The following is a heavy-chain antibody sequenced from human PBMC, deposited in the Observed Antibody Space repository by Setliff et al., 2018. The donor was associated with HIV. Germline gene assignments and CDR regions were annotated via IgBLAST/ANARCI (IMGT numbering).Heavy chain of an antibody. CDR2: IIPIFGTA. V-gene: IGHV1-69*06. CDR1: GGTFSSYA. J-gene: IGHJ3*02. D-gene: IGHD2-8*01. CDR3: ARDPGYCTNGACPLTAEGAFDI. Sequence: SVKVSCKASGGTFSSYAISWVRQAPRQGLEWMGGIIPIFGTANYAQKFQGRVTITADKSTSTAYMELNSLRSEDTAMYYCARDPGYCTNGACPLTAEGAFDIWGQGTMVTVSS.